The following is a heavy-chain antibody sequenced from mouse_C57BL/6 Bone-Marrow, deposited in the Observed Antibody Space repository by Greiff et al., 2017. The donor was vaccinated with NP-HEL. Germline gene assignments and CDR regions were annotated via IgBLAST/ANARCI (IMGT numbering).Heavy chain of an antibody. V-gene: IGHV14-2*01. Sequence: VQLKQSGAELVKPGASVKLSRTASGFNIKDYYMHWVKQRTEQGLEWIGRIDPEDGETKYAPKFQGKATITADTSSHTAYLQLSSLTSEDTAVYYCARPSFTTVVARDYWGQGTTLTVSS. CDR2: IDPEDGET. D-gene: IGHD1-1*01. CDR1: GFNIKDYY. CDR3: ARPSFTTVVARDY. J-gene: IGHJ2*01.